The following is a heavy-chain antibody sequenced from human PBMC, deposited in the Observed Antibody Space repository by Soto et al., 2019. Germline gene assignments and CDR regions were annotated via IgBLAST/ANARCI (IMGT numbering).Heavy chain of an antibody. D-gene: IGHD6-13*01. V-gene: IGHV3-23*01. Sequence: EVQLLESGGGLARPGGALRLCCTASGFTFSSYAMTWVRQAPGKGLAWVSGISGSGGTTHYTDAVKGRFTISRDNSKNKLYVQMNSLRAEDTAVYYCARRISASGRGWDYWGQGTLVTVSS. CDR1: GFTFSSYA. CDR3: ARRISASGRGWDY. CDR2: ISGSGGTT. J-gene: IGHJ4*02.